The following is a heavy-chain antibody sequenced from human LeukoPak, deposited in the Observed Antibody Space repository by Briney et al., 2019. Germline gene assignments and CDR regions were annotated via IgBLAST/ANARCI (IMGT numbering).Heavy chain of an antibody. CDR1: GGTFSSYA. V-gene: IGHV1-8*02. Sequence: ASVKVSCKASGGTFSSYAISWVRQATGQGLEWMGWMNPNSGNTGYAQKFQGRVTMTRNTSISTAYMELSSLRSEDTAVYYCARAGEYSGYPYDYWGQGTLVTVSS. CDR3: ARAGEYSGYPYDY. CDR2: MNPNSGNT. J-gene: IGHJ4*02. D-gene: IGHD5-12*01.